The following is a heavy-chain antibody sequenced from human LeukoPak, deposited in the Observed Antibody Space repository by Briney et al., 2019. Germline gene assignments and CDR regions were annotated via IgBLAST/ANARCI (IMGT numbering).Heavy chain of an antibody. Sequence: GGSLRLSCAASGFTFSSYAMNWVRQAPGKGLEWVAVLSYDGSNKYYADSVKGRFTISRDNSKNTLYLQMNSLRAEDTAVYYCARGAVAVVTPHAFDIWGQGTMVTVSS. J-gene: IGHJ3*02. D-gene: IGHD4-23*01. CDR3: ARGAVAVVTPHAFDI. CDR1: GFTFSSYA. V-gene: IGHV3-30-3*01. CDR2: LSYDGSNK.